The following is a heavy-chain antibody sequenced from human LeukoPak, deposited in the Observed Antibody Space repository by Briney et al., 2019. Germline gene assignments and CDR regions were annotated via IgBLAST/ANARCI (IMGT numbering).Heavy chain of an antibody. CDR1: GDSISSYY. V-gene: IGHV4-4*07. D-gene: IGHD3-22*01. J-gene: IGHJ4*02. CDR3: VRDRYYYDNNYGPAFDY. Sequence: PSETLSLTCTVSGDSISSYYWSWVRQPARKGLEWIGRLYTDGSTNYNPFLKSRVTMSVDTSKNQFSLKLSSVTTADTAVYFCVRDRYYYDNNYGPAFDYWGQGILITVS. CDR2: LYTDGST.